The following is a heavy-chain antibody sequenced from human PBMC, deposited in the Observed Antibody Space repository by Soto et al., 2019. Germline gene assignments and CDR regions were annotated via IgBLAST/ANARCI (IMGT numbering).Heavy chain of an antibody. Sequence: SVKVSRKASGGTFSSYTISRVRHAPGQGLEWMGRIIPILGIANYAQKFQGRVTITADKSTSTAYMELSSLRSEDTAVYYCARVWRDGYNYFDLWGKGNLVTVS. CDR3: ARVWRDGYNYFDL. J-gene: IGHJ4*02. V-gene: IGHV1-69*02. CDR1: GGTFSSYT. D-gene: IGHD5-12*01. CDR2: IIPILGIA.